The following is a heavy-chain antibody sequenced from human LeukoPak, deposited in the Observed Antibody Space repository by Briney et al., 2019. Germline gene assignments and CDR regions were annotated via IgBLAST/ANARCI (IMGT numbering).Heavy chain of an antibody. CDR1: GGSISSYY. V-gene: IGHV4-59*12. CDR3: AREYDSSRLYYFDY. D-gene: IGHD3-22*01. CDR2: IYYSGST. J-gene: IGHJ4*02. Sequence: PSETLSLTCTVSGGSISSYYWSWIRQPPGKGLEWIGYIYYSGSTNYNPSLKSRVTISVDTSKNQFSLKLSSVTAADTAVYYCAREYDSSRLYYFDYWGQGTLVTVSS.